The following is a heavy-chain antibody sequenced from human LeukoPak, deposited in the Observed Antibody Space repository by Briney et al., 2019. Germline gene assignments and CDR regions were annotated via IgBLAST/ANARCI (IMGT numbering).Heavy chain of an antibody. V-gene: IGHV3-7*01. CDR2: IKQDGSEK. D-gene: IGHD2-15*01. CDR3: ATTPGCSGGNCNPAFYFDY. CDR1: GFTFSSYW. J-gene: IGHJ4*02. Sequence: GGSLRLSCAASGFTFSSYWMSWVRQAPGKGLEWVANIKQDGSEKYYVDSVKGRFTISRDNAKNSLFLQMNSLRAEDTAVYYCATTPGCSGGNCNPAFYFDYWGQGTLVTVSS.